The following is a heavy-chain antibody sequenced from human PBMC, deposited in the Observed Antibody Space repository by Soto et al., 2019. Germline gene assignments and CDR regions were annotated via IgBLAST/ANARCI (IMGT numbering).Heavy chain of an antibody. V-gene: IGHV3-30*18. CDR1: GFTFSSYG. J-gene: IGHJ4*02. D-gene: IGHD3-22*01. CDR3: AKEAPSSMIVVVTGYYFDY. CDR2: ISYVGSNK. Sequence: QVQLVESGGGVVQPGRSLRLSCAASGFTFSSYGMHWVRQAPGKGLEWVAVISYVGSNKYYADSVKGRFTISRDNSKNTLYLQMNSLRAEDTAVYYCAKEAPSSMIVVVTGYYFDYWGQGTLVTVSS.